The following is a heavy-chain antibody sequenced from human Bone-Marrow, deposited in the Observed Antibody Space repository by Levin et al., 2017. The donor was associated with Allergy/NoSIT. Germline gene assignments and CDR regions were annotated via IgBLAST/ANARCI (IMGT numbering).Heavy chain of an antibody. CDR3: ARRIAVAGTNYYGMDV. CDR1: GFTFSSYA. CDR2: ISSNGGST. Sequence: PGESLKISCAASGFTFSSYAMHWVRQAPGKGLEYVSAISSNGGSTYYANSEKGRFTISRDNSKNTLYLQMGSLRAEDMAVYYCARRIAVAGTNYYGMDVWGQGTTVTVSS. J-gene: IGHJ6*02. V-gene: IGHV3-64*01. D-gene: IGHD6-19*01.